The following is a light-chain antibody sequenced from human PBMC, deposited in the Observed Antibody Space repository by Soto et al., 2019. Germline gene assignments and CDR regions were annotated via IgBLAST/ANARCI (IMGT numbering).Light chain of an antibody. Sequence: EIVLTQSPATLSLSPGERATLSCRASQSVSSYLAWYQKKPGQAPRLLIYDASNRATGIPARFSGSGSGTDFNLTISRLETEDFAVYYCQQRSNWTPTFGQGTKVDIK. CDR3: QQRSNWTPT. CDR1: QSVSSY. J-gene: IGKJ1*01. V-gene: IGKV3-11*01. CDR2: DAS.